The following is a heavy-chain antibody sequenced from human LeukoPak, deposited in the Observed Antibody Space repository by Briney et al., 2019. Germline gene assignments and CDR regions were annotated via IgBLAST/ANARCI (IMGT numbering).Heavy chain of an antibody. CDR2: MNGRSGNT. CDR3: ARAGYRGYDSDALDV. CDR1: GYTFDDYD. V-gene: IGHV1-8*01. Sequence: ASVKVSCKASGYTFDDYDINWVRQVPGQGLEWLGWMNGRSGNTGYTEKLEGRLSMTRDTSTTTAYLEVTGLTSEGTAMYFCARAGYRGYDSDALDVWGQGTLVTVSS. J-gene: IGHJ3*01. D-gene: IGHD5-12*01.